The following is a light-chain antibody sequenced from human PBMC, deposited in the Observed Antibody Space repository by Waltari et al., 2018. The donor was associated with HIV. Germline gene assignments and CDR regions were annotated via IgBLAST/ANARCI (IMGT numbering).Light chain of an antibody. CDR1: SGSVSSAYY. CDR3: LLYMASGRV. V-gene: IGLV8-61*01. J-gene: IGLJ3*02. CDR2: NTN. Sequence: QTVVTQEPSFSVSPGGTITLTCGLSSGSVSSAYYPSWYQQTTGQPPRTLSYNTNTRSSGVPVRFSGSIVGNKAALTITGAQSEDESDYYCLLYMASGRVFGGGTRLTVL.